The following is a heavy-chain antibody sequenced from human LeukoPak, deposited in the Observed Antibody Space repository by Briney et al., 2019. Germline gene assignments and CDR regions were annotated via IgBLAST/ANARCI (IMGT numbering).Heavy chain of an antibody. D-gene: IGHD3-22*01. CDR2: ISAYNGNT. J-gene: IGHJ3*02. V-gene: IGHV1-18*01. CDR1: GYTFTSYG. CDR3: ARLFSVGYDSSAPLAFDI. Sequence: ASVKVSCKASGYTFTSYGISWVRQAPGQGLEWMGWISAYNGNTNYAQKLQGRVTMTTATSTSTAYMELRSLRSDDTAVYYCARLFSVGYDSSAPLAFDIWGQGTMVTVSS.